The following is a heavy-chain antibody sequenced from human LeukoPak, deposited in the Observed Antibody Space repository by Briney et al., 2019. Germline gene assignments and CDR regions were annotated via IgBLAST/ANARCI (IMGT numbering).Heavy chain of an antibody. CDR2: IYSGGGT. J-gene: IGHJ4*02. CDR3: ATRGRSSSGHGFSLDC. CDR1: GFTVSSNF. D-gene: IGHD6-6*01. Sequence: GGSLRLSCAASGFTVSSNFMNWFRQAPGKGLEWVSLIYSGGGTYYADSVKGRFTISRDNSKNTLYLQMNSLRAEDTAVYYCATRGRSSSGHGFSLDCWGQGTLVTVSS. V-gene: IGHV3-66*01.